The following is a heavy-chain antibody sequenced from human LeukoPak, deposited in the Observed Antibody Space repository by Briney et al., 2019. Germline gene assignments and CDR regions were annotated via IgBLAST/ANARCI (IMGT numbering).Heavy chain of an antibody. V-gene: IGHV3-30*18. CDR2: ISYDGSNK. CDR3: AKRCVRGWSTDAFDF. Sequence: GGSLRLSCAASGFTFSSYGMHWVRQAPGKGLEWVAVISYDGSNKYYADSVKGRFTISRDNSKNTLYLQMNSLRAEDTAVYYCAKRCVRGWSTDAFDFWGQGTMVTVSS. D-gene: IGHD6-19*01. J-gene: IGHJ3*01. CDR1: GFTFSSYG.